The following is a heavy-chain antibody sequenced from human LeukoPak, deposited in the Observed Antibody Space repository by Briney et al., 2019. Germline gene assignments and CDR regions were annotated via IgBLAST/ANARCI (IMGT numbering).Heavy chain of an antibody. V-gene: IGHV3-30*04. CDR3: ARPFNYDILTGYLDY. CDR2: ISYDGSNK. J-gene: IGHJ4*02. CDR1: GFTFSSYA. D-gene: IGHD3-9*01. Sequence: GGSLRLSCAASGFTFSSYAMHWVRQAPGKGLEWVAVISYDGSNKYYADSVKGRFTISRDNSKNTLYLQMNSLRAEDTAVYYCARPFNYDILTGYLDYWGQGTLVTVSS.